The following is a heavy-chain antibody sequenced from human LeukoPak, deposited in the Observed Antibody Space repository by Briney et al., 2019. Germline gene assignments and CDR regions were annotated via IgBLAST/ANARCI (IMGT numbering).Heavy chain of an antibody. J-gene: IGHJ5*02. CDR1: GGTFTSYA. CDR3: ARVYYDSSGYYYGPASGWFDP. CDR2: IIPIFGTA. V-gene: IGHV1-69*05. Sequence: SVNVSCKASGGTFTSYAISWVRQAPGQGLEWMGGIIPIFGTANYAQKFQGRVTITTDESTSTAYMELSMLRSEDTAVYYCARVYYDSSGYYYGPASGWFDPWGQGTLVTVSS. D-gene: IGHD3-22*01.